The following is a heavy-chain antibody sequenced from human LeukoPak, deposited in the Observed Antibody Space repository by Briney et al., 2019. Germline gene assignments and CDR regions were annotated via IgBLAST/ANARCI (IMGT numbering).Heavy chain of an antibody. V-gene: IGHV3-9*01. CDR1: GFTFDDYA. Sequence: GGSLRLSCAASGFTFDDYAMHWVRQAPGKGLEWVSGISWNSGSIGYADSVKGRFTISRDNAKNSLYLQMNSLRAEDTALYYCAKSLWFGELLSPFDYWGQGTLVTVSS. CDR3: AKSLWFGELLSPFDY. D-gene: IGHD3-10*01. J-gene: IGHJ4*02. CDR2: ISWNSGSI.